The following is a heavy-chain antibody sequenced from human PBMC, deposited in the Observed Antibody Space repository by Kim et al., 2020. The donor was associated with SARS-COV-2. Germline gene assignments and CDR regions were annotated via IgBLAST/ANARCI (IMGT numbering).Heavy chain of an antibody. D-gene: IGHD6-19*01. V-gene: IGHV1-3*01. Sequence: QKFQGRVPIPRDTSASPAYLELRSLRSEDTAVYYCARDLRYSSGWYAFDYWGQGTLVTVSS. CDR3: ARDLRYSSGWYAFDY. J-gene: IGHJ4*02.